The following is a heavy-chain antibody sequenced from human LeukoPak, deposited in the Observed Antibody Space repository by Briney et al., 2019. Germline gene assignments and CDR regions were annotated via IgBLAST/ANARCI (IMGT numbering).Heavy chain of an antibody. Sequence: ASVKVSCKASGYTFTSYGISWVRQAPGQGLEWMGWISAYNGNTNYAQKLQGRVTMTTDTSTSTAYMELRSLRSDDTAVYYCARDPKTTIFGVDPHDAFDIWGQGTMVTVSS. D-gene: IGHD3-3*01. V-gene: IGHV1-18*01. CDR3: ARDPKTTIFGVDPHDAFDI. CDR2: ISAYNGNT. J-gene: IGHJ3*02. CDR1: GYTFTSYG.